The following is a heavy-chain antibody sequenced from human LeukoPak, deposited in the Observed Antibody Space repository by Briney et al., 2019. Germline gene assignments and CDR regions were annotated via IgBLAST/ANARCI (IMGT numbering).Heavy chain of an antibody. D-gene: IGHD6-19*01. V-gene: IGHV4-59*01. CDR1: GGSINNYY. J-gene: IGHJ4*02. CDR2: ISDIGRT. CDR3: ARNQLGSGWHSSAY. Sequence: SETLSLTCTVPGGSINNYYWTWIRQAPGKGLEWIGYISDIGRTNYNPSLKSRVTVSVDTSKNQFSLKLTSVTAADTAVYYCARNQLGSGWHSSAYWGQGTLVTVSS.